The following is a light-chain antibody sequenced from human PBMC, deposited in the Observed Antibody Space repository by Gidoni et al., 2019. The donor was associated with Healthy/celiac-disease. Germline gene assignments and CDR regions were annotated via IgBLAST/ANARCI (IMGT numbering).Light chain of an antibody. J-gene: IGKJ4*01. V-gene: IGKV3-15*01. Sequence: EIVITQSPATLSVSPGERATLSCMASQSVSSTLAWYQQKPGQAHRLLIYGASTRAAGIPARFSGSGSGTEFTLTISSLQSEDFAVYYCQQYNNWAPLTFGGGTKVEIK. CDR3: QQYNNWAPLT. CDR1: QSVSST. CDR2: GAS.